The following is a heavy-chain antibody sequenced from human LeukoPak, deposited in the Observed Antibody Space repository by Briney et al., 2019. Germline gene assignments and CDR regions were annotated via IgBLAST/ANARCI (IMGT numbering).Heavy chain of an antibody. D-gene: IGHD3-3*01. CDR1: GYTFTGYY. Sequence: ASVKVSCKASGYTFTGYYMHWVRQAPGQGLEWMGWINPNSGGTNCAQKFQGRVTMTRDTSISTAYMELSRLRSDDTAVYYCARTTIFGVVTPDYWGQGTLVTVSS. J-gene: IGHJ4*02. V-gene: IGHV1-2*02. CDR2: INPNSGGT. CDR3: ARTTIFGVVTPDY.